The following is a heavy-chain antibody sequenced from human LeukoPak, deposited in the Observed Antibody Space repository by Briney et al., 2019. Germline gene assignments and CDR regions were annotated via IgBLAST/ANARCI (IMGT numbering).Heavy chain of an antibody. Sequence: SETLSLTCTVSGGSISSYYWSWIRQPPGMGLEWIGYIYYSGSTNYNPSLKSRVTISVDTSKNQFSLRLSSVTAADTAVYYCARHAKSSPYYFDYWGQGTLVTVSS. CDR3: ARHAKSSPYYFDY. CDR2: IYYSGST. J-gene: IGHJ4*02. CDR1: GGSISSYY. V-gene: IGHV4-59*01. D-gene: IGHD2-8*01.